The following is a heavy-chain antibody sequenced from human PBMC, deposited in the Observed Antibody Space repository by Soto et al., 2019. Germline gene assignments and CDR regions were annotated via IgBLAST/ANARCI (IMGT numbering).Heavy chain of an antibody. CDR3: ARLHYYGSASYYSGMDV. CDR1: GYSFTNYL. J-gene: IGHJ6*02. CDR2: IYPGESDP. D-gene: IGHD3-10*01. Sequence: GEALNISFKGSGYSFTNYLIGLVRQMPGKVLEWMRIIYPGESDPRYSPSFQGQVTISADKSISTAYLQWSSLKASDTAMYYCARLHYYGSASYYSGMDVWGQGTTVTVSS. V-gene: IGHV5-51*01.